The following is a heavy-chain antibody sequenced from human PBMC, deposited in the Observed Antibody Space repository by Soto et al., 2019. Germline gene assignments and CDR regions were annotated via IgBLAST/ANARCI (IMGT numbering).Heavy chain of an antibody. V-gene: IGHV1-18*01. CDR2: ISAYNGNT. CDR3: ARGIAAAVTGRPIEKKAESFKH. D-gene: IGHD6-13*01. J-gene: IGHJ1*01. CDR1: GYTFTSYG. Sequence: ASVKVSCKASGYTFTSYGISWVRQAPGQGLEWMGWISAYNGNTNYEQKLQGRVTMTTDTSTSTAYMELRRLRSDDTDLNYCARGIAAAVTGRPIEKKAESFKHGGQGTRVTVPS.